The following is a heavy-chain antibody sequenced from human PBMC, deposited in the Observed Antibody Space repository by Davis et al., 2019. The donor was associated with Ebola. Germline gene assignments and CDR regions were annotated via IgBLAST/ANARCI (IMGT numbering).Heavy chain of an antibody. CDR3: ARDRGGDYSFDY. D-gene: IGHD3-10*01. CDR1: GYTFTSYD. V-gene: IGHV1-8*01. Sequence: ASVKVSCKASGYTFTSYDINWVRQAPGQGLEWMGWINPNSGNTGYAQKFQGRVTITRDTSASTAYMELSSLRSEDTSVYYCARDRGGDYSFDYWGQGTLVTVSS. CDR2: INPNSGNT. J-gene: IGHJ4*02.